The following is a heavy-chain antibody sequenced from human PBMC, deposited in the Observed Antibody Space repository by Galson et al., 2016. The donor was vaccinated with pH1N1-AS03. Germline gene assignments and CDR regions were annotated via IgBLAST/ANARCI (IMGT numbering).Heavy chain of an antibody. D-gene: IGHD1-14*01. CDR1: GFSLNTNGVG. CDR2: IYWNSEK. V-gene: IGHV2-5*01. Sequence: PALVKPTQTLTLTCDFSGFSLNTNGVGVGWIRQPPGKALEWLALIYWNSEKRYNPFLKGRLTITKDTSKNQVVLTMTNMAPGDTATYFCARNPTGSMLVTIGVGYFDLRGRGTLVAGSS. CDR3: ARNPTGSMLVTIGVGYFDL. J-gene: IGHJ2*01.